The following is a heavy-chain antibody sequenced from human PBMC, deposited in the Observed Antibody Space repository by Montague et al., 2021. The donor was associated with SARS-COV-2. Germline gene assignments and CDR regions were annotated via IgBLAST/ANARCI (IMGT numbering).Heavy chain of an antibody. J-gene: IGHJ4*02. V-gene: IGHV4-34*01. Sequence: SETLSLTCAVYGGSFGDDHWSWIRQPPGKGLEWIGDIKQSGSTNYNPSLKSRVTISVDTSKNQFSLKLTSVTAADTAVYFCARDHLSVSMIVVVFTSASYYFDYWGQGALVTVSS. CDR2: IKQSGST. CDR1: GGSFGDDH. D-gene: IGHD3-22*01. CDR3: ARDHLSVSMIVVVFTSASYYFDY.